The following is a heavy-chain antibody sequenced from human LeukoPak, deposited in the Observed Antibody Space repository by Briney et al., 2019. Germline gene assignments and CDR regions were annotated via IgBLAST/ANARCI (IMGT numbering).Heavy chain of an antibody. D-gene: IGHD6-13*01. CDR2: ISGSGGST. V-gene: IGHV3-23*01. Sequence: PGGSLRLSCAPSGFTFSSYAMSWVRQAPGKGLGWVSAISGSGGSTYYADSVKGRFTISRDNSKNTLYLQMNSLRAEDTPVYYCAKVYSSSWYYRHWGQGTLVTVAS. CDR1: GFTFSSYA. CDR3: AKVYSSSWYYRH. J-gene: IGHJ1*01.